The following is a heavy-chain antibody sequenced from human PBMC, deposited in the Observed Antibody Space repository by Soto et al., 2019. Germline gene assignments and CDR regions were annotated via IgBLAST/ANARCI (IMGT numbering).Heavy chain of an antibody. CDR1: GGTFSSYA. CDR2: IIPIFGTA. Sequence: QVQLVQSGAEVKKPGSSVKISCKASGGTFSSYAISWVRQAPGQGLEWMGGIIPIFGTANYAKKFQGRVTITADESTSTAYMELSSLRSEDTAVYYCARDEGDCSSTSCYEYYYYYGMDVWGQGTTVTVSS. D-gene: IGHD2-2*01. V-gene: IGHV1-69*01. CDR3: ARDEGDCSSTSCYEYYYYYGMDV. J-gene: IGHJ6*02.